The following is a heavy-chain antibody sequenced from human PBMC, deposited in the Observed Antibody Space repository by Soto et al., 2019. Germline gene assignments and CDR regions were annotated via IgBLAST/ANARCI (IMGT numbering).Heavy chain of an antibody. Sequence: QAQLVQSGDEVKKPGSSVRVSCQASGGTLSSSPVISWVRQAPGQGLEWMGGIVPISGTVNYAQMFQGRVTITAYASTNTVYMDLHSPRSEDTAVYYCARGGFSGSYFAYWGQGTLVTVSS. V-gene: IGHV1-69*01. CDR3: ARGGFSGSYFAY. CDR2: IVPISGTV. CDR1: GGTLSSSP. J-gene: IGHJ4*02. D-gene: IGHD1-26*01.